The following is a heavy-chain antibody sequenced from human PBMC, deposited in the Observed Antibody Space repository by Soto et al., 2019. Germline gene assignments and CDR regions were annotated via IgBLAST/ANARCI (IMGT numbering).Heavy chain of an antibody. Sequence: KPSETLSLTCTVSGVSISSGGYYWGWIRQHPGKGLEWIGNIYYSGRTYYNPSLKSRVIMSVDTSKNHFSLILSSVTAADTAMYYCAGVIGGDSEYYFDYWGQGTLVTVSS. J-gene: IGHJ4*02. CDR3: AGVIGGDSEYYFDY. CDR2: IYYSGRT. V-gene: IGHV4-31*03. D-gene: IGHD2-21*02. CDR1: GVSISSGGYY.